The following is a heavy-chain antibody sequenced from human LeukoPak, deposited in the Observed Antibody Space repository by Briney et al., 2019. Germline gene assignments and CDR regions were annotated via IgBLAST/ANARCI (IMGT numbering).Heavy chain of an antibody. V-gene: IGHV3-21*01. J-gene: IGHJ5*02. Sequence: PGGSLRLSRAASGFTFSSYSMNWVRQAPGKGLEWVSSISSSSSYIYYADSVKGRFTISRDNAKNSLYLQMNSLRAEDTAVYYCARLYRVAATFDPWGQGTLVTVSS. CDR1: GFTFSSYS. CDR2: ISSSSSYI. D-gene: IGHD2-15*01. CDR3: ARLYRVAATFDP.